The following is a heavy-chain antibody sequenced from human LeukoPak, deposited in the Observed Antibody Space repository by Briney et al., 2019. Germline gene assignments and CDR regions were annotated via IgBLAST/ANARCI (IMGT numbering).Heavy chain of an antibody. CDR3: ARGNLNYYDIEYYFDY. V-gene: IGHV4-59*01. Sequence: SETLSLTCTVSGGSISSYYWSWIRQPPGKGPEWIGYIYYSGSTNYNPSLKSRVTISVDTSKNQFSLKLSSVTAADTAVYYCARGNLNYYDIEYYFDYWGQGTLVTVSS. D-gene: IGHD3-22*01. J-gene: IGHJ4*02. CDR1: GGSISSYY. CDR2: IYYSGST.